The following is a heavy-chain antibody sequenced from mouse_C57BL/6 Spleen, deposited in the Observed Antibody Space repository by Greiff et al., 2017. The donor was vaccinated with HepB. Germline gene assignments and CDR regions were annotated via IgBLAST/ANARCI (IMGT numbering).Heavy chain of an antibody. D-gene: IGHD2-4*01. CDR2: IYPGNSDT. V-gene: IGHV1-5*01. CDR1: GYTFTSYW. CDR3: TRGGLYYDYDPFAY. J-gene: IGHJ3*01. Sequence: EVQLQQSGPVLARPGASVKMSCKTSGYTFTSYWMHWVKQRPGQGLEWIGAIYPGNSDTSYNQKFKGKAKLTAVTSASTAYMELSSLTNEDSAVYYCTRGGLYYDYDPFAYWGQGTLVTVSA.